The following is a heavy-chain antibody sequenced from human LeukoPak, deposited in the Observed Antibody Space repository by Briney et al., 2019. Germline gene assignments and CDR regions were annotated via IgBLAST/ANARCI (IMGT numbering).Heavy chain of an antibody. D-gene: IGHD3-22*01. J-gene: IGHJ3*02. CDR2: INSDGSST. V-gene: IGHV3-74*01. CDR3: ARTGPDYYDSSGHDAFDI. CDR1: GFTFSSYW. Sequence: GGSLRLSCAASGFTFSSYWMHWVRQAPGKGLVWVSRINSDGSSTSYADSVKGRFTISRDNAKNTLYLQMNSLRAEDTAVYYCARTGPDYYDSSGHDAFDIWGQGTMVTVSS.